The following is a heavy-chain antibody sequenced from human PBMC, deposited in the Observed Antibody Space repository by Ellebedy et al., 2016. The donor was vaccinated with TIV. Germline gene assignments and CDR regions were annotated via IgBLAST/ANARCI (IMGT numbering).Heavy chain of an antibody. CDR3: ARDVAPNYYDSSGPWFNP. J-gene: IGHJ5*02. CDR2: IWYDGSNK. CDR1: GGSFSAYY. V-gene: IGHV3-33*08. D-gene: IGHD3-22*01. Sequence: LSLXXAVYGGSFSAYYWTWVRQAPGKGLEWVAVIWYDGSNKYYADSVKGRFTISRDNSKNTLYLQMNSLRAEDTAVYYCARDVAPNYYDSSGPWFNPWGQGTLVTVSS.